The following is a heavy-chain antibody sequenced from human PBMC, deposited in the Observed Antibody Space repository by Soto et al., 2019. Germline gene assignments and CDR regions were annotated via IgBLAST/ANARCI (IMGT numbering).Heavy chain of an antibody. J-gene: IGHJ4*02. D-gene: IGHD3-10*01. V-gene: IGHV3-66*04. CDR1: GFTVSSNY. CDR3: ARREMDSGSPTFDY. Sequence: HHGGSMRLSCAASGFTVSSNYMSWVRQAPGKGLEWVSVIYSGGSTYYADSVKGRFTISRDNSKNTLYLQMNSLRAEDTAVYYCARREMDSGSPTFDYWGQGTLGTVSS. CDR2: IYSGGST.